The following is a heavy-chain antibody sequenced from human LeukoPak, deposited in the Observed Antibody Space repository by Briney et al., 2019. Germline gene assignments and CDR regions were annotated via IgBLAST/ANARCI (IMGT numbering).Heavy chain of an antibody. Sequence: PSETLSLTCTVSGGSISSYYWSWIRQPPGKGLKWIGYIYYSGSTNYNPSLKSRVTISVDTSKNQFSLKLSSVTAADTAVYYCARGGSSGYSPWWYFDLWGRGTLVTVSS. D-gene: IGHD3-22*01. V-gene: IGHV4-59*01. J-gene: IGHJ2*01. CDR1: GGSISSYY. CDR2: IYYSGST. CDR3: ARGGSSGYSPWWYFDL.